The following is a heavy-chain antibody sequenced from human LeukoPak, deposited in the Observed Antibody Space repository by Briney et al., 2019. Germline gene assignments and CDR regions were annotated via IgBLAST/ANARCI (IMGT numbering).Heavy chain of an antibody. D-gene: IGHD3-9*01. V-gene: IGHV1-8*01. CDR1: VYTCTCYG. J-gene: IGHJ6*03. CDR3: ARATGDILTGYHRYYYMDV. Sequence: ASVTLSFNASVYTCTCYGFYWGRQPPAPGLGLMGCMNTNRGETGYAHKFHDRLTITRNTSINTAYIVLISLRSEDTAVYYCARATGDILTGYHRYYYMDVWGKGTTVTISS. CDR2: MNTNRGET.